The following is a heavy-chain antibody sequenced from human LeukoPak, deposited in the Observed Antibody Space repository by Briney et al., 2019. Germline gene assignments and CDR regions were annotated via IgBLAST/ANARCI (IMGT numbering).Heavy chain of an antibody. CDR3: ARERVVTATWKGDAFDI. J-gene: IGHJ3*02. V-gene: IGHV1-69*13. CDR1: GGTFSSYA. Sequence: SVKVSCKASGGTFSSYAISWVRQAPGQGLEWMGGIIPIFGTANYAQKFQGRVTITADESTSTAYMELSSLRSEDTAVYYCARERVVTATWKGDAFDIWGQGTMVTVSS. CDR2: IIPIFGTA. D-gene: IGHD2-21*02.